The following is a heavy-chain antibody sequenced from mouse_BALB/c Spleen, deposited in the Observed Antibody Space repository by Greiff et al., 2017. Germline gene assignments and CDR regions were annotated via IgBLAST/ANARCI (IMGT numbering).Heavy chain of an antibody. CDR2: IWGDGST. CDR1: GFSLTSYG. Sequence: VMLVESGPGLVAPSQSLSLTCTVSGFSLTSYGVSWVRQPPGKGLEWLGVIWGDGSTNYHSALISRLSISKDNSKSQVLLQLISLQTDDTATYYCAKERAAMDYWGQGTSVTVSS. CDR3: AKERAAMDY. V-gene: IGHV2-3*01. D-gene: IGHD3-1*01. J-gene: IGHJ4*01.